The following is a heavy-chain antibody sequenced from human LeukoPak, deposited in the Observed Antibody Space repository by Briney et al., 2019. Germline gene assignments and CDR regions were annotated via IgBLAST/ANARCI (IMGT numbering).Heavy chain of an antibody. CDR3: ARGVGLVHDILTGSPVGFDP. V-gene: IGHV4-31*03. Sequence: SQTLSLTCTVSGGSISSGGYYWSWIRQHPGKGLEWIGYIYYSGSTYYNPSLKSRVTISVDTSKNQFSLKLSSVTAADTAVYYCARGVGLVHDILTGSPVGFDPWGQGTLVTVSS. J-gene: IGHJ5*02. CDR1: GGSISSGGYY. D-gene: IGHD3-9*01. CDR2: IYYSGST.